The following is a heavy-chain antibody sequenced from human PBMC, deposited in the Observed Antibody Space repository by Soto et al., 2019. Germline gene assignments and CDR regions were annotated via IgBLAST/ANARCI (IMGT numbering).Heavy chain of an antibody. CDR1: GFTFSSYA. V-gene: IGHV3-23*01. CDR2: ISGSGGST. J-gene: IGHJ4*02. CDR3: AKSAAPYDYGATTYFDY. D-gene: IGHD4-17*01. Sequence: GGSLRLSCAASGFTFSSYAMSWVRQAPGKGLEWVSAISGSGGSTYYADSVKGRFTISRDNSKNTLYLQMNSLRAEDTAVYYCAKSAAPYDYGATTYFDYWGQGTLVTVSS.